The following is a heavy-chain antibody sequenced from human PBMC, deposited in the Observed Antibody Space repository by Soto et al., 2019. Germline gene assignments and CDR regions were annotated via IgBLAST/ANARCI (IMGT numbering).Heavy chain of an antibody. V-gene: IGHV4-34*01. CDR1: GGSFSGYY. Sequence: PSETLSLTCAVYGGSFSGYYWSWIRQPPGKGLEWIGEINHSGSTNYNPSLKSRVTISVDTSKNQFSLKLSSVTAADTAVYYCARGKGGYSSSWRRDWFDPWGQGTRVTVSS. D-gene: IGHD6-13*01. CDR2: INHSGST. J-gene: IGHJ5*02. CDR3: ARGKGGYSSSWRRDWFDP.